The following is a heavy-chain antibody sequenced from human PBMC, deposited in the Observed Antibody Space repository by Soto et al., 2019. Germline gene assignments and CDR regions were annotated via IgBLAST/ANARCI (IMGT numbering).Heavy chain of an antibody. V-gene: IGHV1-18*01. D-gene: IGHD6-6*01. Sequence: VASVKVSCKASGYSFSSYGISWVRQAPGQGLEWMGWISAYNGNTNYAQKLQGRVTMTTDTSTNTAYMELRSLRSDDTAVYYCARDLIAVRPGWFDPWGQGTLVTVSS. CDR2: ISAYNGNT. J-gene: IGHJ5*02. CDR3: ARDLIAVRPGWFDP. CDR1: GYSFSSYG.